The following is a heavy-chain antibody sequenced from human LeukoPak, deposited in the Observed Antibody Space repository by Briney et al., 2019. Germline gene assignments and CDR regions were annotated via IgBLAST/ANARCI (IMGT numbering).Heavy chain of an antibody. CDR3: AKGVGWDRLAYCGGDCFSAEYFQH. Sequence: GGSLRLSCAASGFTFSSYGMHWVRQAPGKGLEWVAFIRYDGSNKYYADSVKGRFTISRDNSKNTLYLQMNSLRAEDTAVYYCAKGVGWDRLAYCGGDCFSAEYFQHWGQGTLVTVSS. J-gene: IGHJ1*01. CDR1: GFTFSSYG. D-gene: IGHD2-21*01. CDR2: IRYDGSNK. V-gene: IGHV3-30*02.